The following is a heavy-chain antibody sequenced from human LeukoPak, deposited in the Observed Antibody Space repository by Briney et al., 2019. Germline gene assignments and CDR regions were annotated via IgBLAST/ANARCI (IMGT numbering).Heavy chain of an antibody. D-gene: IGHD6-25*01. CDR1: GFTFSSYS. Sequence: PGGSLRLSCAASGFTFSSYSMNWVRQAPGKGLEWVSSISSRSSYIYQADSTKGRFTISRDSAKNSLYLQMNNLRAEDTAIYYCAVDPHERRDYWGQGTLVTVSS. CDR2: ISSRSSYI. CDR3: AVDPHERRDY. V-gene: IGHV3-21*01. J-gene: IGHJ4*02.